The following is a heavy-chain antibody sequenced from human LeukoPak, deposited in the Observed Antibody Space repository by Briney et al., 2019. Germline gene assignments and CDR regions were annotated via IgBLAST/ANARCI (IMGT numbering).Heavy chain of an antibody. Sequence: ASVKVSCKASGYTFIDYYINWVRQAPGQGLEWMGWISPNSGVTNYAQKFQGRVTMTRDTSISTAYMELSRLRSDDTAVYYCARDNSVEDTAWWFDPWGQGTLVTVSS. CDR2: ISPNSGVT. CDR1: GYTFIDYY. D-gene: IGHD4-23*01. J-gene: IGHJ5*02. CDR3: ARDNSVEDTAWWFDP. V-gene: IGHV1-2*02.